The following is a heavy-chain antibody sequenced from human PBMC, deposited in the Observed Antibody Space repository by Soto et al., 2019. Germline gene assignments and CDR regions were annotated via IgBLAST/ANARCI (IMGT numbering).Heavy chain of an antibody. Sequence: GGSLRLSCAASGFTFSSYAMHWVRQAPGKGLEWVAVISYDGSNKYYADSVKGRFTISRDNSKNTLYLQMNSLRAEDTAVYYCARESAYYYYGMDVWGQGTKVTVSS. J-gene: IGHJ6*02. CDR2: ISYDGSNK. CDR1: GFTFSSYA. V-gene: IGHV3-30-3*01. CDR3: ARESAYYYYGMDV.